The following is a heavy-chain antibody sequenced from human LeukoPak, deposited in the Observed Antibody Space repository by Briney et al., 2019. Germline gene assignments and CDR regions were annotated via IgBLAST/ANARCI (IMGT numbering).Heavy chain of an antibody. Sequence: GGSLRLSCAASGFTFSSYAMSWVRQAPGKGLERVSYISSSGSTIYYADSVKGRFTISRDNAKNSLYLQMNSLRAEDTAVYYCAELGITMIGGVWGKGTTVTISS. CDR2: ISSSGSTI. V-gene: IGHV3-48*03. D-gene: IGHD3-10*02. CDR1: GFTFSSYA. CDR3: AELGITMIGGV. J-gene: IGHJ6*04.